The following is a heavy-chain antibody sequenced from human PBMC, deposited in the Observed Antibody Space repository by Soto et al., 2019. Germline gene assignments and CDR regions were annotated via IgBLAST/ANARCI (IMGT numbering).Heavy chain of an antibody. V-gene: IGHV3-21*01. D-gene: IGHD6-19*01. CDR3: ARGRSSGWPLRPNAFDI. J-gene: IGHJ3*02. CDR2: ISSSSSYI. CDR1: GFTFSSYS. Sequence: EVQLVESGGGLVKPGGSLRLSCAASGFTFSSYSMNWVRQAPGKGLEWVSSISSSSSYIYYADSVKGRFTISRDNAKNSLYLQMNSLRAEDTAVYYCARGRSSGWPLRPNAFDIWGQGTMVTGSS.